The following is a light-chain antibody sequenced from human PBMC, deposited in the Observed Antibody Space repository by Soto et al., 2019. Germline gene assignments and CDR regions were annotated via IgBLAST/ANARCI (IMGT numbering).Light chain of an antibody. J-gene: IGLJ2*01. CDR1: SSDVGDYNY. CDR3: GSYAGSTIFV. Sequence: QSALTQPPSASGSPGQSVTISCTGTSSDVGDYNYVSWYQQHPGKAPKLMIYEVSKRPSGVPDRFSGSKSGNTASLTVSGLQAEDEDDYYCGSYAGSTIFVFGGGTKVTVL. V-gene: IGLV2-8*01. CDR2: EVS.